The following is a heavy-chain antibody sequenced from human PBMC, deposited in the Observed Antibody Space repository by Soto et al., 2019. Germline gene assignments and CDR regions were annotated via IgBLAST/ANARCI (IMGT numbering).Heavy chain of an antibody. Sequence: QVQLVESGGGVVQPGRSLRLSCAASGFTFSSYAMHWVRQAPGKGLEWVAVISYDGSNKYYADSVKGRFTISRDNSKNTLYLQMNSLRAEDTAVYYCARDGPYYYDSSGYLRGYYYYGMDVWGQGTPVTVSS. V-gene: IGHV3-30-3*01. CDR1: GFTFSSYA. CDR2: ISYDGSNK. CDR3: ARDGPYYYDSSGYLRGYYYYGMDV. D-gene: IGHD3-22*01. J-gene: IGHJ6*02.